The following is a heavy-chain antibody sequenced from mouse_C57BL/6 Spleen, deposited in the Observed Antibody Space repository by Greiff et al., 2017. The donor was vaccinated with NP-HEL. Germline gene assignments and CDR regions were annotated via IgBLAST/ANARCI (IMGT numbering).Heavy chain of an antibody. J-gene: IGHJ3*01. Sequence: QVQLQQSGPELVKPGASVKISCKASGYAFSSSWMNWVKQRPGKGLEWIGRIYPGDGDTNYNGKFKGKATLTADKSSSTAYMQLSSLTSEDSAVYFWARMSYYGSSSGFAYWGQGTLVTVSA. D-gene: IGHD1-1*01. CDR1: GYAFSSSW. CDR3: ARMSYYGSSSGFAY. CDR2: IYPGDGDT. V-gene: IGHV1-82*01.